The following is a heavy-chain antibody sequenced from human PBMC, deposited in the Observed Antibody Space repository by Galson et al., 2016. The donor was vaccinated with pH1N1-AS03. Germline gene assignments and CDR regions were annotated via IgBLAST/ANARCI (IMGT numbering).Heavy chain of an antibody. V-gene: IGHV3-13*01. J-gene: IGHJ4*02. Sequence: SLRLSCAASGFTVSRNDMHWVRQATGKGLEWVSIIAATGPTHYADSVKGRFTISREIPQNSLYLQMDSLRADDTAVYYCAKALGVPMVYEWGQGTLATVSS. CDR1: GFTVSRND. CDR3: AKALGVPMVYE. D-gene: IGHD2-8*01. CDR2: IAATGPT.